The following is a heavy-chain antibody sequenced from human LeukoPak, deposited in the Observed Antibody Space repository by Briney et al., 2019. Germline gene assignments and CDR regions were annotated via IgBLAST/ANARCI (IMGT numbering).Heavy chain of an antibody. D-gene: IGHD1-20*01. CDR3: AKSDNWDNFDY. V-gene: IGHV7-4-1*02. CDR1: GYTFTSYA. J-gene: IGHJ4*02. CDR2: INTDTGNP. Sequence: GASVKVSCKASGYTFTSYAMNWVRQAPGQGLEWMGWINTDTGNPTYAQGFTGRFVFSLDTSVSTAYLQISSLKAEDTAVYYCAKSDNWDNFDYWGQGTLVTVSS.